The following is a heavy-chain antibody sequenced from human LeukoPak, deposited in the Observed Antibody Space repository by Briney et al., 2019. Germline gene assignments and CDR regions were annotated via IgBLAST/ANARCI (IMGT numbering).Heavy chain of an antibody. V-gene: IGHV3-48*01. CDR3: ARDDGSGYYFDI. D-gene: IGHD3-3*01. J-gene: IGHJ3*02. Sequence: GGSLRLSCAASGFTFSSYSMNWVRQAPGRGLEWVSYISSSSSTIYYADSVKGRFTISRDNAKNSLYLQMNSLRAEDTAVYYCARDDGSGYYFDIWGQGTMVTVSS. CDR2: ISSSSSTI. CDR1: GFTFSSYS.